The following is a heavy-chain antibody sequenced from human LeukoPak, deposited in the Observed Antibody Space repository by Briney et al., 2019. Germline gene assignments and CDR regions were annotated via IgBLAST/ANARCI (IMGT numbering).Heavy chain of an antibody. J-gene: IGHJ3*02. CDR3: ASPYYYGSGSYEGSLAFDI. Sequence: PGGSLRLSCAASGFTVSSNYMSWVRQAPGKGLEWVSVIYSGGSTYYADSVKGRFTISRDNSKNTLYLQMNSLRAEDTAVYYCASPYYYGSGSYEGSLAFDIWGQGTMVTVSS. V-gene: IGHV3-53*01. CDR1: GFTVSSNY. D-gene: IGHD3-10*01. CDR2: IYSGGST.